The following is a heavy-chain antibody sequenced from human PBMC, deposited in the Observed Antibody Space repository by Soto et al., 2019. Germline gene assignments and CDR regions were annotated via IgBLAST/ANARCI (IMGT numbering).Heavy chain of an antibody. J-gene: IGHJ4*01. Sequence: SETLSLTCTVSGVSISTDGYFWSWIRQYPGKGLEWIGFISNSGTTSSNPALRSRVALLTDTSRNQFSLRLTSVTAADTAIYYCASRIQVLGGYYAPVFDYWGHGALVTVSS. D-gene: IGHD3-10*01. CDR1: GVSISTDGYF. CDR3: ASRIQVLGGYYAPVFDY. V-gene: IGHV4-31*03. CDR2: ISNSGTT.